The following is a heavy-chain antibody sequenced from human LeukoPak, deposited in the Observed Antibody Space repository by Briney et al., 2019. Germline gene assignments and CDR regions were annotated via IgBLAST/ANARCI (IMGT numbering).Heavy chain of an antibody. J-gene: IGHJ5*02. CDR1: GYTFTSYG. D-gene: IGHD1-26*01. Sequence: EASVTVSCKASGYTFTSYGISWVRQAPGQGLEWMGWISAYNGNTNYAQKLQGRVTMTTDTSTSTAYMELGSLTSDDTAVYYCARDRVGGREGAPWFDPWGQGTLVTVSS. CDR2: ISAYNGNT. CDR3: ARDRVGGREGAPWFDP. V-gene: IGHV1-18*01.